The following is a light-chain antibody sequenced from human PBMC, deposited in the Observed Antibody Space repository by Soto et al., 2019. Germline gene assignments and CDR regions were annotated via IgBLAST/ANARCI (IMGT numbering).Light chain of an antibody. Sequence: QSALTQPASVSGSPGQSITISCTGTSSDVGGYNYVSWYQQHPGKAPKLMIYEVSNRPSGVSNRFSGSKSGNTASLTISGLQDEDEADYYCSSYTSRAWVFGGGTQLTVL. J-gene: IGLJ3*02. V-gene: IGLV2-14*01. CDR3: SSYTSRAWV. CDR1: SSDVGGYNY. CDR2: EVS.